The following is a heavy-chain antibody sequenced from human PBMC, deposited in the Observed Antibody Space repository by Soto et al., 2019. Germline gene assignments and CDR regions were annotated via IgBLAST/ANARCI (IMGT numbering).Heavy chain of an antibody. D-gene: IGHD3-22*01. V-gene: IGHV3-33*01. CDR1: GFTFSSYG. Sequence: QVQLVESGGGVVQPGRSLRLSCAASGFTFSSYGMHWVRQAPGKGLEWVAVIWYDGSNKYYADSVKGRFTISRDNSKITLYLHMNSLRAEDTAVYYCAREGLYYYDSSGYSAGGDAFDIWGQGTMVTVSS. J-gene: IGHJ3*02. CDR3: AREGLYYYDSSGYSAGGDAFDI. CDR2: IWYDGSNK.